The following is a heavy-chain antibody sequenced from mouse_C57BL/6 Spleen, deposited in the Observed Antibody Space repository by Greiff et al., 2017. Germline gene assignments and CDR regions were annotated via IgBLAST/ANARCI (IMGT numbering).Heavy chain of an antibody. J-gene: IGHJ4*01. Sequence: EVHLVESEGGLVQPGSSMKLSCTASGFTFSDYYMAWVRQVPEKGLEWVASINYDGSSTYYLDSLKSRFIISRDNAKNILYLQMSSLKSEDTATYYCAREGHYYGSSYAMDYWGQGTSVTVSS. D-gene: IGHD1-1*01. CDR3: AREGHYYGSSYAMDY. CDR2: INYDGSST. CDR1: GFTFSDYY. V-gene: IGHV5-16*01.